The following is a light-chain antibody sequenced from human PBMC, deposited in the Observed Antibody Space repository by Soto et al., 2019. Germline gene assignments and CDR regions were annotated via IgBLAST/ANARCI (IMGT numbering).Light chain of an antibody. J-gene: IGLJ2*01. V-gene: IGLV4-60*02. Sequence: QSVLTQSSSASASLGSSVKLTCTLSSGHSSYIIAWHQQQPGKAPRYLMKLEGSGSYNRGGGVPDRFSGSSSGADRYLTISNLQFEDEADYYCETWDSSVVFCGGTTLTVL. CDR2: LEGSGSY. CDR3: ETWDSSVV. CDR1: SGHSSYI.